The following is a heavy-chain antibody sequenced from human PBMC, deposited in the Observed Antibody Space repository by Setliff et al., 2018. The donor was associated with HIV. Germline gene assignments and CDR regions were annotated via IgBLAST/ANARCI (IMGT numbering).Heavy chain of an antibody. CDR1: GGTFSSYA. V-gene: IGHV1-69*13. CDR2: IIPIFGTA. D-gene: IGHD3-22*01. J-gene: IGHJ5*02. Sequence: SVKVSCKASGGTFSSYAISWVRQAPGQGLEWMGGIIPIFGTANYAQKFQGRVTITADESTSTAYMELSSLRSEDTAVYYCAAGLNYYDRSGLGAWGQGTLVTVSS. CDR3: AAGLNYYDRSGLGA.